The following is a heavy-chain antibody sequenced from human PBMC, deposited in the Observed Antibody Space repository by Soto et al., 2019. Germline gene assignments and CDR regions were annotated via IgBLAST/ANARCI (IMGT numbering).Heavy chain of an antibody. CDR1: GGSVSSGSYY. J-gene: IGHJ4*02. CDR2: IYYTGGT. V-gene: IGHV4-61*03. D-gene: IGHD2-2*01. Sequence: QVQLQESGPGLVKPSETLSLTCSVSGGSVSSGSYYWSWIRQSPEKGLEWIGYIYYTGGTKYNPSLPSRVTISADTSRNHSSLKLTSVTAADTAVYYCARLEVGLDYWGQGVLVTVSS. CDR3: ARLEVGLDY.